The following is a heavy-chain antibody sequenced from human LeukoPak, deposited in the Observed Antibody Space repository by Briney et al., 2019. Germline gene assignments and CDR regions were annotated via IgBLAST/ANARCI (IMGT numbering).Heavy chain of an antibody. Sequence: GGSLRLSCAASGFTFSSYSMNWVRQAPGKGLEWVSSISSSSSYIYYADSVKGRFTISRDNAKNSLYLQMNSLRAEDTAVYYCARTSCSGGSCYSGYWGQGTLVTVSS. V-gene: IGHV3-21*01. CDR3: ARTSCSGGSCYSGY. CDR1: GFTFSSYS. J-gene: IGHJ4*02. CDR2: ISSSSSYI. D-gene: IGHD2-15*01.